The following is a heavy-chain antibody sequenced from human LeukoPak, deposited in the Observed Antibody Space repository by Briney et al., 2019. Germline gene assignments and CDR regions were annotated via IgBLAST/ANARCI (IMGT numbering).Heavy chain of an antibody. Sequence: ASVEVSCKASGYIFTSYGLTWVRQAPRQGLEWMGWINPNSGDTNYAQKFQGRVTMTRDTSISTVYMELSSLRSDDTAVYWCARARYSTRWQSDFDYWGQGALVTVSS. D-gene: IGHD6-13*01. CDR2: INPNSGDT. CDR3: ARARYSTRWQSDFDY. CDR1: GYIFTSYG. J-gene: IGHJ4*02. V-gene: IGHV1-2*02.